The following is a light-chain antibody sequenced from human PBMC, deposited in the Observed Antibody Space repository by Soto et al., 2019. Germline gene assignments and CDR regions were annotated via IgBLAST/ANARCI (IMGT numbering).Light chain of an antibody. Sequence: DIQMTQSPSTLSASVGDRVTFGCRASQSIVDWLAWYQQKPGKAPKLLIYKASNLESGVPSRFGGSGSGSEFTLTISNLQPDDFATYYCQQYKDNPWTFGQGTKVDIK. J-gene: IGKJ1*01. CDR3: QQYKDNPWT. CDR1: QSIVDW. CDR2: KAS. V-gene: IGKV1-5*03.